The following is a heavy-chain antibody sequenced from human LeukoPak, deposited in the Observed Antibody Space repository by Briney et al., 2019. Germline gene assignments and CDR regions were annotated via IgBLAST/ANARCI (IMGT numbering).Heavy chain of an antibody. D-gene: IGHD3-9*01. J-gene: IGHJ4*02. CDR3: ARGRRYFDWAPFDY. V-gene: IGHV4-34*01. Sequence: SETLSLTCAVYGGSFSGYYWSWIRQPPGKGLEWVGEINHSGSTNYNPSLKSRVTISVDTSKNQFSLKLSSVTAADTAVYYCARGRRYFDWAPFDYWGQGTLVTVSS. CDR2: INHSGST. CDR1: GGSFSGYY.